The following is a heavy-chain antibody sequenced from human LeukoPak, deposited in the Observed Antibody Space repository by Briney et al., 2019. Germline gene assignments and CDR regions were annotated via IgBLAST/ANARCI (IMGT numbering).Heavy chain of an antibody. Sequence: GSLRLSCAASGFTFSSYSMNWVRRAPGKGLEWVSSISSSSSYIYYADSVKGRFTISRDNAKNSLYLQMNSLRAEDTAVYYCARDYSSSLPTNWFDPWGQGTLVTVSS. CDR1: GFTFSSYS. V-gene: IGHV3-21*01. D-gene: IGHD6-13*01. J-gene: IGHJ5*02. CDR2: ISSSSSYI. CDR3: ARDYSSSLPTNWFDP.